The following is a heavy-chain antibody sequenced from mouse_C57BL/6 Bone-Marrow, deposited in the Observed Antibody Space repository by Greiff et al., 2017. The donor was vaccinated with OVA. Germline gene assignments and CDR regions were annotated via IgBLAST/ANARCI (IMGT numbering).Heavy chain of an antibody. D-gene: IGHD2-4*01. V-gene: IGHV1-55*01. J-gene: IGHJ3*01. CDR3: ASPGYDYDGAY. CDR1: GYTFTSYW. CDR2: IYPGSGST. Sequence: AQLQQPGAELVKPGASVKMSCKASGYTFTSYWITWVKQRPGQGLEWIGDIYPGSGSTNYNEKFKSKATLTVDTSSSTAYMQLSSLTSEDSAVYYCASPGYDYDGAYWGQGTLVTVSA.